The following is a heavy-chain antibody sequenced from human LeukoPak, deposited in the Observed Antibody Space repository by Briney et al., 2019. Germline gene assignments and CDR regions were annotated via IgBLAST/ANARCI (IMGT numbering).Heavy chain of an antibody. V-gene: IGHV3-30*04. J-gene: IGHJ4*02. CDR1: GFTFSSYA. CDR3: ATYRQVLLPFES. D-gene: IGHD2-8*02. CDR2: ISYDGSDK. Sequence: PGGSLRLSCAASGFTFSSYAMYWVRQAPGKGLEWVAVISYDGSDKFYADSVRGRFTISRDNSKSTLSLQMNSLRAEDTAIYYCATYRQVLLPFESWGQGTLVTVSS.